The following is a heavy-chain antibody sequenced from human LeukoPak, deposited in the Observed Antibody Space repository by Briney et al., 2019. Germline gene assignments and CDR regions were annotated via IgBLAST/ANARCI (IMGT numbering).Heavy chain of an antibody. CDR3: ARDYYDSSGFHRTFDI. CDR1: GGSISSYY. CDR2: IYYSGST. V-gene: IGHV4-59*01. Sequence: SETLSLTCTVSGGSISSYYWSWIRQPPGKGLEWIGYIYYSGSTNYNPSLKSRVTISVDTSKNQFSLKLSSVPAADTAVYYCARDYYDSSGFHRTFDIWGQGTMVTVSS. J-gene: IGHJ3*02. D-gene: IGHD3-22*01.